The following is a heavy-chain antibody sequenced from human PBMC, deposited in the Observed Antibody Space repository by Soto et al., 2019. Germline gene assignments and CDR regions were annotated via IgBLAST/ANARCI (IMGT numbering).Heavy chain of an antibody. CDR2: IRSKAKNYAT. CDR3: SRLADIVVVPANP. Sequence: PGGSLRLSCAASGFSFSDSAIHWVRQASGKGLEWVGRIRSKAKNYATAYAASVNGRFTISRDDSKNTAYLQMNSLKTEDTAVYYCSRLADIVVVPANPWGQGTLVTVSS. V-gene: IGHV3-73*01. CDR1: GFSFSDSA. J-gene: IGHJ5*02. D-gene: IGHD2-2*01.